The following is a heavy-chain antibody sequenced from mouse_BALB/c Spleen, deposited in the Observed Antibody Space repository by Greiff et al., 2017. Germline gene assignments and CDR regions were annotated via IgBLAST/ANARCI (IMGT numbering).Heavy chain of an antibody. CDR3: ARSKYGNSYAMDY. J-gene: IGHJ4*01. Sequence: QVQLQQSGAELARPGASVKLSCKASGYTFTSYWMQWVKQRPGQGLEWIGAIYPGDGDTRYTQKFKGKATLTADKSSSTAYMQLSSLASEDSAVYYCARSKYGNSYAMDYWGQGTSVTVSS. V-gene: IGHV1-87*01. D-gene: IGHD2-10*02. CDR2: IYPGDGDT. CDR1: GYTFTSYW.